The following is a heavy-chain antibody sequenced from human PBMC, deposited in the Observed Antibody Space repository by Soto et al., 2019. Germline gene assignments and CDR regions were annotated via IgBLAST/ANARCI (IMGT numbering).Heavy chain of an antibody. V-gene: IGHV1-69*01. Sequence: QVQLVQSGAEVKKPGSSVKVSCKASGGTFSSYSINWVRQAPGQGLEWMGEHIPIFGTANYAQKFQGRVTITADESTSTAYMELSSLRSEDTAVYYCARDGGRHSGGIDYWGQGTLVTVSS. CDR3: ARDGGRHSGGIDY. J-gene: IGHJ4*02. CDR1: GGTFSSYS. CDR2: HIPIFGTA. D-gene: IGHD1-26*01.